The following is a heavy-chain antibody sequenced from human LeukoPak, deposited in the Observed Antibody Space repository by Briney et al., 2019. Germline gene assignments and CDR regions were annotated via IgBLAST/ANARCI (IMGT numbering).Heavy chain of an antibody. CDR2: IIPIFGTA. Sequence: SVKVSCKASGGTFSSYAISWVRQAPGQGLEWMGGIIPIFGTANYAQKFQGRVTITADESTSTAYMELSSLGSEDTAVYYCARVKRRYYDFWSGGYGMDVWGQGTTVTVSS. D-gene: IGHD3-3*01. CDR1: GGTFSSYA. CDR3: ARVKRRYYDFWSGGYGMDV. V-gene: IGHV1-69*13. J-gene: IGHJ6*02.